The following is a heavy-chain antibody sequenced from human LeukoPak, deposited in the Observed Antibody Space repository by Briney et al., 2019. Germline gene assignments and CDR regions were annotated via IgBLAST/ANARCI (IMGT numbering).Heavy chain of an antibody. CDR1: GFIFRNYW. D-gene: IGHD3-22*01. V-gene: IGHV3-7*01. Sequence: GGSLRLSCATSGFIFRNYWMTWVRQAPGKGLEWVASITHDGSDKYYVDSVKGRFIISRDNSDNSLYLQMDSLRVADTALYYCARAPDSSGWHFDYWGHGTLVSVSS. J-gene: IGHJ4*01. CDR2: ITHDGSDK. CDR3: ARAPDSSGWHFDY.